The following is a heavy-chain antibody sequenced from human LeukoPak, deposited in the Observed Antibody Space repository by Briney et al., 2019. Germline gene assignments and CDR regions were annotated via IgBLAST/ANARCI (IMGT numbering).Heavy chain of an antibody. V-gene: IGHV1-2*02. CDR3: ARGGTVVQGADDAFDI. D-gene: IGHD3-10*01. Sequence: ASVKVSCKASGFTFTGYYMHWVRQAPGQGVEWMGWINPNSGGTNYAQKFQGRVTMTRETSISTVYMELSGLRSDDTAVYSCARGGTVVQGADDAFDIWGQGTMVTVS. CDR2: INPNSGGT. CDR1: GFTFTGYY. J-gene: IGHJ3*02.